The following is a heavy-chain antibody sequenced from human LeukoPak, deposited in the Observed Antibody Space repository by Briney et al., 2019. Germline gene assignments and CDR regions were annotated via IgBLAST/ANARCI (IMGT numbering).Heavy chain of an antibody. CDR2: IKQDGSAK. D-gene: IGHD6-19*01. V-gene: IGHV3-7*01. CDR3: ARIKDSSTRFDY. Sequence: GGSLRLSCTASGFTLSNYWMSWVRQAPGKGLEWVANIKQDGSAKYYVDSVKGRFTVSRDNAKNSLYLQMDSLRAEDTAVYYCARIKDSSTRFDYWGQGTLVTVSS. CDR1: GFTLSNYW. J-gene: IGHJ4*02.